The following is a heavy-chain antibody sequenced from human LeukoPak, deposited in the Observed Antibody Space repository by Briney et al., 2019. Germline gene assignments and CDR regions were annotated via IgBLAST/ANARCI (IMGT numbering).Heavy chain of an antibody. CDR1: GYTFTSYG. CDR2: ISAYNGNT. J-gene: IGHJ3*02. V-gene: IGHV1-18*01. Sequence: GASVKVSCKASGYTFTSYGISWVRQAPGQGPEWMGWISAYNGNTNYAQKFQGRVSMTTDTSTSTAYMELRSLRYDDTAVYYCARDSAGGSGSPHAFDIWGQGTRVTVSS. D-gene: IGHD3-10*01. CDR3: ARDSAGGSGSPHAFDI.